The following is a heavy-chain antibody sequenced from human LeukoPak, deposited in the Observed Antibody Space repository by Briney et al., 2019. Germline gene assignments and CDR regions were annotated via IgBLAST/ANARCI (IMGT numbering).Heavy chain of an antibody. V-gene: IGHV1-2*02. J-gene: IGHJ6*02. D-gene: IGHD3-10*01. CDR3: AREAARGLLDF. CDR2: INPNSGGT. Sequence: VASVKVSCKASGYTFTGYYMHWVRQAPGQGLEWMGLINPNSGGTNYAQKFQGRVTMTRDTSISTAYMELSRLRADDTAVYYCAREAARGLLDFGGQGKRIPVSS. CDR1: GYTFTGYY.